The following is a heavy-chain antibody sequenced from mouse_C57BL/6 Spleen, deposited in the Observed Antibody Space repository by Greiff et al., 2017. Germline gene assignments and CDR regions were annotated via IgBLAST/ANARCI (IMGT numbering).Heavy chain of an antibody. CDR2: IYPGSGST. Sequence: QVQLQQPGAELVKPGASVKMSCKASSYTFTSYWITWVKQRPGQGLEWIGDIYPGSGSTNYNEKFKSKATLTVDTASSSAYMQRSSLTSEDSAVYYCARGAVPHWYFDVWGTGTTVTVSS. J-gene: IGHJ1*03. CDR1: SYTFTSYW. D-gene: IGHD3-3*01. CDR3: ARGAVPHWYFDV. V-gene: IGHV1-55*01.